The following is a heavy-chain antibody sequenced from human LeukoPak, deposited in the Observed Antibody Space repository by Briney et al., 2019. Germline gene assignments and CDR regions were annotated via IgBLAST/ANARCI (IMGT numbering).Heavy chain of an antibody. D-gene: IGHD2-15*01. CDR2: ISGSGGST. CDR1: GFTFSTYA. CDR3: AKEFYFATAV. Sequence: PGGSLRLSCAASGFTFSTYAMSWVRQSPGKGLEWVSTISGSGGSTYYADSVKGRFTISRDNSKNALYLQMNSLRAEGTAVYYCAKEFYFATAVWGQGTTVTVS. J-gene: IGHJ6*02. V-gene: IGHV3-23*01.